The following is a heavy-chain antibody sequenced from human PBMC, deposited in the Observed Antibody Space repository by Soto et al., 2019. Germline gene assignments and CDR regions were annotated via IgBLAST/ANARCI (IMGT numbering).Heavy chain of an antibody. D-gene: IGHD3-10*01. J-gene: IGHJ4*02. CDR3: ARDLNMVRGVIDS. Sequence: SETLCLTCSVSGGSISRYYWSWIRQPPGKGLEWIGYIYYSGSTNYNPSLKSRVTISVDTSKNQFSLKLSSVTAEDTAVYYCARDLNMVRGVIDSWAQGTLVPVSS. CDR1: GGSISRYY. V-gene: IGHV4-59*01. CDR2: IYYSGST.